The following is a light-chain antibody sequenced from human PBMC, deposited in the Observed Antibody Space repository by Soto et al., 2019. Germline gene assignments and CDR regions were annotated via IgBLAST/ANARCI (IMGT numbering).Light chain of an antibody. CDR1: QDISNY. V-gene: IGKV1-39*01. Sequence: DIQMTQSPSSLSASVGDRVTIACQASQDISNYLHWYQQKPGKAPQLLIYAASRLQSGVPPRFSGSGAGTDFTLTISSLQPEDFATYFCQQSYTTVRSFGGGTKVDIK. CDR3: QQSYTTVRS. J-gene: IGKJ4*01. CDR2: AAS.